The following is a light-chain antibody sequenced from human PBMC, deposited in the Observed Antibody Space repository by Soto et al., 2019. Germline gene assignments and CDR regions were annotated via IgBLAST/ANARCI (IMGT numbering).Light chain of an antibody. V-gene: IGLV2-11*01. Sequence: QSALTQPRSVSGSPGQSVTISCTGTSSDAGDYKYVSWYRQDPGKAPKIIIYDISERPSGVPDRFSGSKSGNTASLTISGLQAEDESDYYCCSYAGSYSYVFGTGTKLTVL. CDR2: DIS. CDR3: CSYAGSYSYV. J-gene: IGLJ1*01. CDR1: SSDAGDYKY.